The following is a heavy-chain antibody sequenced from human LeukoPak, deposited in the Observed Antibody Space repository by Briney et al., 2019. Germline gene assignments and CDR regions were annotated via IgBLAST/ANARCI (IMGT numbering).Heavy chain of an antibody. CDR1: GFTFSSYA. Sequence: KAGGSLRLSCAASGFTFSSYAMSWVRQAPGKGLEWVSSISSSSSYIYSADSMKGRFTISRDNAKNSLYLQMNSLRAEDTAVYYCARGLGVPDAFDIWGQGTMVTVSS. J-gene: IGHJ3*02. CDR2: ISSSSSYI. V-gene: IGHV3-21*01. D-gene: IGHD1-26*01. CDR3: ARGLGVPDAFDI.